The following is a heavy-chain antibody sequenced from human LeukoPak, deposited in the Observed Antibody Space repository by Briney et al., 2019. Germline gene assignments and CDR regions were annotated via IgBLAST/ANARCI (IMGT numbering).Heavy chain of an antibody. J-gene: IGHJ5*02. CDR3: ARVGNGYGGNSAWFDP. CDR1: GGSISSGGYS. V-gene: IGHV4-30-2*01. D-gene: IGHD4-23*01. CDR2: IYHSGST. Sequence: SQTLSLTCAVSGGSISSGGYSWSWIRQPPGKGLEWIGYIYHSGSTYYNPSLKGRVTISVDRSKNQFSLKLSSVTAADTAVYYCARVGNGYGGNSAWFDPWGQGTLVTVSS.